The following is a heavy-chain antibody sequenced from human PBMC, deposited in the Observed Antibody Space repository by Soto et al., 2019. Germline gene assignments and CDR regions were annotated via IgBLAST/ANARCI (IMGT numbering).Heavy chain of an antibody. Sequence: SVKVSCKASGYTFTSYGISWVRQAPGQGLEWMGWISAYNGNTNYAQKLQGRVTMTTDTSTSTAYMELRSLRSDDTAVYYCARVDTAMIGFGAFDIWGQGTMVTVSS. J-gene: IGHJ3*02. CDR2: ISAYNGNT. CDR3: ARVDTAMIGFGAFDI. CDR1: GYTFTSYG. D-gene: IGHD5-18*01. V-gene: IGHV1-18*01.